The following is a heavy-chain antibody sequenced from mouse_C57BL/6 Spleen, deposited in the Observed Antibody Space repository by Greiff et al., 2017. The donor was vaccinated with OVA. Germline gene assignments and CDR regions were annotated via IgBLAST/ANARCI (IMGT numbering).Heavy chain of an antibody. CDR1: GFNITDYY. CDR2: IDPEDGDT. D-gene: IGHD1-1*01. CDR3: KHYGSRRFAY. Sequence: VQLQQSGAELVRPGASVKLSCTASGFNITDYYMHWVKQRPEQGLEWIGRIDPEDGDTEYAPKFQGKATMTADTSSNTAYLQLSSLTSEDTAVYYCKHYGSRRFAYWGQGTLVTVSA. V-gene: IGHV14-1*01. J-gene: IGHJ3*01.